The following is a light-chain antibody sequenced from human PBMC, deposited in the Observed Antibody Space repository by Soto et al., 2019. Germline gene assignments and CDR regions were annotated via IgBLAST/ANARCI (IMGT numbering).Light chain of an antibody. J-gene: IGKJ5*01. CDR1: QGISNY. V-gene: IGKV1-27*01. CDR2: AAS. Sequence: TQSAPSPSASVGNIVTITCRASQGISNYLAWYQQKPGKAPKLLIYAASTLQTGVPSRFSGSGSGTDFTFTISSLQPEDIATYYCQQCDIAPFTFGGGTRLEIK. CDR3: QQCDIAPFT.